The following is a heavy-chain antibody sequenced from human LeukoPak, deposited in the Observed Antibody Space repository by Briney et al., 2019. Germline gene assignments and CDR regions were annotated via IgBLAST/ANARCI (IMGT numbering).Heavy chain of an antibody. Sequence: GGSLRLSCAASGFTFSNYSINWVRQAPGKGLEWVAVISYDGTNKYYADSVKGRFTISRDNSKNTLYLQMNSLRAEDTAVYYCAKDYSVSGTYNWFDPWGQGTLVTVSS. V-gene: IGHV3-30*18. CDR1: GFTFSNYS. D-gene: IGHD3-10*01. CDR2: ISYDGTNK. CDR3: AKDYSVSGTYNWFDP. J-gene: IGHJ5*02.